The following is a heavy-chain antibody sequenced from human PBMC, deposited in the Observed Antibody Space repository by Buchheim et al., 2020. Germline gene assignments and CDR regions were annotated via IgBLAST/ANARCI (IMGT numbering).Heavy chain of an antibody. D-gene: IGHD3-22*01. V-gene: IGHV4-30-4*01. CDR2: IYYSGST. CDR3: ARAFTGDKKFPYYYDSSGYYFPDY. J-gene: IGHJ4*02. CDR1: GGSISSGDYY. Sequence: QVQLQESGPGLVKPSQTLSLTCTVSGGSISSGDYYWSWIRQPPGKGLEWIGYIYYSGSTYYNPSLKSRVTISVDTSKNQFSLKLSSVTAADTAVYYCARAFTGDKKFPYYYDSSGYYFPDYWGQGTL.